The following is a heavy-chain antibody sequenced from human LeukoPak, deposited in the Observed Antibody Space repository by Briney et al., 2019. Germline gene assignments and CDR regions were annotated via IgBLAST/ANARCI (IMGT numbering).Heavy chain of an antibody. V-gene: IGHV3-30*18. CDR3: AKGPTTWVDY. CDR1: GFTFSSYG. Sequence: PGRSLRLSCAASGFTFSSYGMHWVRQAPGKGLEWVAVISYDGSNKYYADSVKGRFTISRDNSKNTLYLQMNSLRAEDTAVYYCAKGPTTWVDYWGQGTLVTVSS. J-gene: IGHJ4*02. D-gene: IGHD4-17*01. CDR2: ISYDGSNK.